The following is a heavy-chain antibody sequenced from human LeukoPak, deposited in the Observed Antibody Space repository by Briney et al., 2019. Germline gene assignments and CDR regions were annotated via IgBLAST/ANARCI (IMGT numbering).Heavy chain of an antibody. CDR2: INPNSGGT. CDR3: ARDLRGREVSSNDY. Sequence: ASVKVSCKASGYTFTGYYMHWVRQAPGQGLEWMGRINPNSGGTNYAQKFQGRVTMTRDTSISTAYMELSRLRSDDTAVYYCARDLRGREVSSNDYWGQGTLVTVSS. D-gene: IGHD1-26*01. J-gene: IGHJ4*02. V-gene: IGHV1-2*06. CDR1: GYTFTGYY.